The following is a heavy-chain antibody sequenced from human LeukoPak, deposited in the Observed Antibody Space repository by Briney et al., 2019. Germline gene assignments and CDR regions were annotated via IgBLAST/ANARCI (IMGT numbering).Heavy chain of an antibody. CDR3: ARYTLRDYGDCAVRYFDL. Sequence: GESLKISCKGSGYSFTSYWIGWARQMPGKGLEWMGIIYAGDSDTRYSPSLQGQVTISADKSISTAYLQWSSLKASDTAMYYCARYTLRDYGDCAVRYFDLWGRGTLVTVSS. J-gene: IGHJ2*01. CDR2: IYAGDSDT. CDR1: GYSFTSYW. V-gene: IGHV5-51*01. D-gene: IGHD4-17*01.